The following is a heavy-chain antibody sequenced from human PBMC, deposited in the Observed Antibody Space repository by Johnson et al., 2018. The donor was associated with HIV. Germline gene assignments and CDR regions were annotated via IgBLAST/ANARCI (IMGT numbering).Heavy chain of an antibody. D-gene: IGHD6-13*01. CDR3: ARGAAGAFDI. V-gene: IGHV3-20*04. CDR2: TNWNGGNT. Sequence: VQLVESGGGVVQPGRSLRLSCAASGFTFDNCGMSWVRQAPGKGLEWVSGTNWNGGNTGYADSVKGRFTISRDNAKNSLYLQMNSLRAEDTAVYYCARGAAGAFDIWGQGTMVTVSS. J-gene: IGHJ3*02. CDR1: GFTFDNCG.